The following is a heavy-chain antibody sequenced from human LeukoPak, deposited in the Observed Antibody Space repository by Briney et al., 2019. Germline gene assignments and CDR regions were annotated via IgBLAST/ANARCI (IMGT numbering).Heavy chain of an antibody. CDR1: GGSISSSSYY. CDR2: IYYSGST. D-gene: IGHD2/OR15-2a*01. V-gene: IGHV4-39*01. J-gene: IGHJ3*02. CDR3: QGNIPAFDI. Sequence: SETLSLTCTVSGGSISSSSYYWGWIRQPPGKGLEWIGSIYYSGSTYYNPSLKSRVTISVDTSKNQFSLKLSSVTAADAAVYYCQGNIPAFDIWGQGAMVTVSS.